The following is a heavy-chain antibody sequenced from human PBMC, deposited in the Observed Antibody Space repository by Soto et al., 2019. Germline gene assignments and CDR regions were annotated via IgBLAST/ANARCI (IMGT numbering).Heavy chain of an antibody. Sequence: SETLSLTWTVSGGSISSGGYYWSWIRQHPGKGLEWIGYIYYSGSTYYNPSLKSRVTISVDTSKNQFSLKLSSVTAADTAVYYCARDTGILTGFNWFDPWGQGTLVTVSS. CDR2: IYYSGST. CDR3: ARDTGILTGFNWFDP. J-gene: IGHJ5*02. CDR1: GGSISSGGYY. V-gene: IGHV4-31*02. D-gene: IGHD3-9*01.